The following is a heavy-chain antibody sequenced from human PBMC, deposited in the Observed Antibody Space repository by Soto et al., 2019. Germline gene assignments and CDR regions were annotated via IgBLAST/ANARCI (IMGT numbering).Heavy chain of an antibody. CDR3: ARDRGGDLKAFDI. Sequence: EVQLVESGGGLVKPGGSLRLSCAASGFTFSTYSMNWVRQAPGKGLEWVSPISSSRSYIYYADSVKGRFTLSRDNAKHSLYLQMNSLRDEDTAVYDCARDRGGDLKAFDIWGQGTMVTVSS. J-gene: IGHJ3*02. CDR1: GFTFSTYS. CDR2: ISSSRSYI. V-gene: IGHV3-21*01. D-gene: IGHD3-16*01.